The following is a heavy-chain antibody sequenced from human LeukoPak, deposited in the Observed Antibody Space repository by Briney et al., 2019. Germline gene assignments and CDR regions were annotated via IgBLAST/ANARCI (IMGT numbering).Heavy chain of an antibody. Sequence: PGRSLRLSCEASGFNFNIYAMHWVRQAPGKGLEWLAVISYDGRSRYYADSVKGRFTISRDKIGNTLSLQLNSLRVDDTAVYYCARPSLAYCSTTTCFAMDVWGKGTAVTVSS. CDR1: GFNFNIYA. V-gene: IGHV3-30*01. J-gene: IGHJ6*03. CDR3: ARPSLAYCSTTTCFAMDV. CDR2: ISYDGRSR. D-gene: IGHD2-2*01.